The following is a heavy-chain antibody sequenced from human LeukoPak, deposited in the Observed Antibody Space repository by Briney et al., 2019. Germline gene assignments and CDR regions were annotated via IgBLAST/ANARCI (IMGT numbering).Heavy chain of an antibody. CDR1: GVTFSRYW. J-gene: IGHJ4*02. CDR3: VVVPYCRCGSCYTSGFDC. Sequence: PGGSLRLSCAASGVTFSRYWMHWVRQAPGKGLVWVSRIKNDGSRTTYADAVKGRFTISRDNAKNTLYPQMNSLSADDTAGYHCVVVPYCRCGSCYTSGFDCWGQGTLVTVSS. V-gene: IGHV3-74*01. CDR2: IKNDGSRT. D-gene: IGHD2-2*02.